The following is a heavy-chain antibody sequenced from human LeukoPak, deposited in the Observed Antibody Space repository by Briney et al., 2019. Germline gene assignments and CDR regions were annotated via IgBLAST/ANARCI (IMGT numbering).Heavy chain of an antibody. CDR2: ISAYNGNT. V-gene: IGHV1-18*01. J-gene: IGHJ6*03. Sequence: ASVKVSCKASGYTFTSYGISWVRQAPGQGLEWMGWISAYNGNTNYAQKLQGRVTMTTDTSTSTAYMELRSLRSDDTAVYYCARVYSGYDYRPDGRYYYYYYYMDVWGKGTTVTISS. CDR1: GYTFTSYG. CDR3: ARVYSGYDYRPDGRYYYYYYYMDV. D-gene: IGHD5-12*01.